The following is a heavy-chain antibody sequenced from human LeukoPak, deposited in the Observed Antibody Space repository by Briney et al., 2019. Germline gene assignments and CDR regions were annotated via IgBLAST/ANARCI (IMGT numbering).Heavy chain of an antibody. CDR2: IYYSGST. Sequence: SETLSLTCTVSGGSISSSSYYWGWIRQPPGKGLEWIGSIYYSGSTYYNPSLKSRVTISVDTSKNQFSLKLSSVTAADTAVYYCARDLAYYYDSSGTKGRHNWFDPWGQGTLVTVSS. CDR1: GGSISSSSYY. V-gene: IGHV4-39*07. D-gene: IGHD3-22*01. CDR3: ARDLAYYYDSSGTKGRHNWFDP. J-gene: IGHJ5*02.